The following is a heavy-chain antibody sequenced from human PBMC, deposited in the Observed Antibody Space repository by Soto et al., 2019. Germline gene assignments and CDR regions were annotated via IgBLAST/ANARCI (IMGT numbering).Heavy chain of an antibody. J-gene: IGHJ6*03. CDR2: IYYSGST. V-gene: IGHV4-59*01. CDR3: ARASESVVVVQDAPPDYYYMAV. D-gene: IGHD2-2*01. CDR1: GGSISSYY. Sequence: PSETLSLTCTVSGGSISSYYWSWIRQPPGKGLEWIGYIYYSGSTNYNPSLKSRVTISVDTSKNQFSLKLSSVTAADTAVYYCARASESVVVVQDAPPDYYYMAVWGKGTTVTVSS.